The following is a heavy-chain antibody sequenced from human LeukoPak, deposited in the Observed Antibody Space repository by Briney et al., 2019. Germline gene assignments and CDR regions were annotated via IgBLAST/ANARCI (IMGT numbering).Heavy chain of an antibody. Sequence: PSETLSLTCSVSGTSISSLYWSWIRQPPGKGLEWIGYIYYTGSTNYNPSLKSPVTIFVDTSKNQFSLRLSSVTAADTAVYYCATTAGGYGYGYLDSWGQGTLVSVSP. D-gene: IGHD5-18*01. V-gene: IGHV4-59*08. CDR1: GTSISSLY. CDR2: IYYTGST. CDR3: ATTAGGYGYGYLDS. J-gene: IGHJ4*02.